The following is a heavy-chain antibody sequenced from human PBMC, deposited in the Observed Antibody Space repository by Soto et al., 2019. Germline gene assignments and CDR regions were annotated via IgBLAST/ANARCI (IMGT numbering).Heavy chain of an antibody. CDR2: IYWDDDK. Sequence: QITLKESGPTLVKPTQTLTLTCTFSGFSLSTRGMGVGWIRQPPGKALEWLALIYWDDDKRYSPSLKSRLTITKDTSKIQVVLTMTNMDPVDTATYYCERLGSGSYPHWGQGTLVTVSS. CDR3: ERLGSGSYPH. J-gene: IGHJ1*01. V-gene: IGHV2-5*02. D-gene: IGHD3-10*01. CDR1: GFSLSTRGMG.